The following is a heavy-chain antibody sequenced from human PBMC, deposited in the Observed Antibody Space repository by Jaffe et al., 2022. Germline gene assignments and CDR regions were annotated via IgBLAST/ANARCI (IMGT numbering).Heavy chain of an antibody. D-gene: IGHD3-3*01. V-gene: IGHV3-23*01. CDR1: GFTFSSYA. Sequence: EVQLLESGGGLVQPGGSLRLSCAASGFTFSSYAMSWVRQAPGKGLEWVSGLSDGGGSTYYEDSVKGRFTISRDNSKNTLYLQMNSLTAADTAVYYCAKGGYSFWSNYPFDFWGQGTLVTVSS. J-gene: IGHJ4*02. CDR3: AKGGYSFWSNYPFDF. CDR2: LSDGGGST.